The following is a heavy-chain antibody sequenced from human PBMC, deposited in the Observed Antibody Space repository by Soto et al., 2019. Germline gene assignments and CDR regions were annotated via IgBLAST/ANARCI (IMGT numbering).Heavy chain of an antibody. J-gene: IGHJ4*01. CDR1: GDSISNYY. CDR2: VYYSGST. Sequence: SETLSLTCTVSGDSISNYYWSWIRQPPGKGLEWIGYVYYSGSTNYNPSLKSRVTISVDTSKNQVSLRLRSVTAADTAVYYCARQEGFCSSGSCTPLDYWGQGALVTVSS. V-gene: IGHV4-59*08. CDR3: ARQEGFCSSGSCTPLDY. D-gene: IGHD2-15*01.